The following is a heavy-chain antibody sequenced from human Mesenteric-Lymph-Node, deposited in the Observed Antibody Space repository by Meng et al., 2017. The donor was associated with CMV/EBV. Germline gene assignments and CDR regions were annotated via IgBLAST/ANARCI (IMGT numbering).Heavy chain of an antibody. CDR3: AKGRYGDYYYYGMDV. V-gene: IGHV3-23*01. D-gene: IGHD4-17*01. J-gene: IGHJ6*02. CDR2: IRGSGSDT. CDR1: GFTFNNYW. Sequence: GESLKISCAASGFTFNNYWMTWVRQAPGRGLEWVSTIRGSGSDTYYTDSVKGRFTVSRDNSKNVLFLHMNSLRADDTALYYCAKGRYGDYYYYGMDVWGQGTTVTVSS.